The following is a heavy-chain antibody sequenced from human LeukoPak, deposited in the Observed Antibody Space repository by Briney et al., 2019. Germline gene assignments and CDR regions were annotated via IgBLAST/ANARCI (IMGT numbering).Heavy chain of an antibody. Sequence: PGGSLRLSCAASGFTSSSYAMHWVRQALGKGLEWVAVISYDGSNKYYADSVKGRFTISRDNSKNTLYLQMNSLRAEDTAVYYCARGGDIVATYFDYWGQGTLVTVSS. D-gene: IGHD5-12*01. CDR3: ARGGDIVATYFDY. V-gene: IGHV3-30-3*01. CDR2: ISYDGSNK. J-gene: IGHJ4*02. CDR1: GFTSSSYA.